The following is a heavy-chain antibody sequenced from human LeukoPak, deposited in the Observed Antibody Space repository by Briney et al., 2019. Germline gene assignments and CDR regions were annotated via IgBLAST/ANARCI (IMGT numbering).Heavy chain of an antibody. CDR1: GFTFSNYA. CDR2: ISYDGSNK. D-gene: IGHD3-9*01. Sequence: GGSLRLSCAASGFTFSNYAMHWVRQAPGKGLEWVAIISYDGSNKYYADSVKGRFTISRDNSKNTLYVQLNSLRGEDTAVYYCARHFDWYYYGMDVWGQGTTVTVSS. V-gene: IGHV3-30-3*01. CDR3: ARHFDWYYYGMDV. J-gene: IGHJ6*02.